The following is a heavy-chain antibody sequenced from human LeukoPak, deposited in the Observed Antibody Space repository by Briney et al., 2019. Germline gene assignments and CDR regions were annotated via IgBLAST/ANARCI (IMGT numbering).Heavy chain of an antibody. D-gene: IGHD4-11*01. J-gene: IGHJ6*02. Sequence: ASVKVSCKASGYTFTGYYMHWVRQAPGQGLEWMGWINPNSGGTNYAQKFQGRVTMTRDTSISTAYMELSRVRSDDTAVYYCARGYSNPTRGYGMDVWGQGTTVTVSS. CDR3: ARGYSNPTRGYGMDV. CDR1: GYTFTGYY. V-gene: IGHV1-2*02. CDR2: INPNSGGT.